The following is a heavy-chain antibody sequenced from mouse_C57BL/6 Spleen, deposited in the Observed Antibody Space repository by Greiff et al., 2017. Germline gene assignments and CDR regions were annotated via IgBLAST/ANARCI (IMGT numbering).Heavy chain of an antibody. Sequence: VQLQQSGAELATPGASVKLSCEASGYTFTSYWMHWVKQRPGQGLEWIGYINPSSGYTKYNQKFKDKATLTADTSSRTAYMQLSSLTYEDSAVYYCARSRTVVATPYAMDYWGQGTSVTVSA. V-gene: IGHV1-7*01. CDR1: GYTFTSYW. J-gene: IGHJ4*01. CDR3: ARSRTVVATPYAMDY. CDR2: INPSSGYT. D-gene: IGHD1-1*01.